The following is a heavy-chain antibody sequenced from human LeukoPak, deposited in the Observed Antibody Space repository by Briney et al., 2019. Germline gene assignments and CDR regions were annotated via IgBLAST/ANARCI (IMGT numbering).Heavy chain of an antibody. CDR1: GFPFSTDA. V-gene: IGHV3-23*01. Sequence: GGSLRLSCAASGFPFSTDAMTWVRQAPGKGLEWVSAISGDGVYTYYTDSVKGRFTDSRDNSKNTLYLQMNSLRAEDTAVYFCAKNALAGQAYYDHWGQGTPVTVSS. CDR2: ISGDGVYT. CDR3: AKNALAGQAYYDH. J-gene: IGHJ4*02. D-gene: IGHD3-3*02.